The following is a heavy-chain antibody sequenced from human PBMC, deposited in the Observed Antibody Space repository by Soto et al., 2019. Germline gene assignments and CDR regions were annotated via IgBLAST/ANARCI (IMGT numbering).Heavy chain of an antibody. V-gene: IGHV1-46*01. CDR3: ARDGERDYYYYGMDV. D-gene: IGHD2-21*01. Sequence: ASVKVSCKASGYTFTSYCMHWVRQAPGQGLEWMGIINPSGGSTSYAQKFQGRVTITTDASTSTAYMELSSLRSEDTAVYYCARDGERDYYYYGMDVWGQGTTVTVSS. CDR1: GYTFTSYC. J-gene: IGHJ6*02. CDR2: INPSGGST.